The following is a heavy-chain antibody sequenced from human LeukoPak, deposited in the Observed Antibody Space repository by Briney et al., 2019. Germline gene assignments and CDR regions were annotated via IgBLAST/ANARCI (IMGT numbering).Heavy chain of an antibody. CDR1: GYSFTSNW. CDR2: IYPGDSDT. V-gene: IGHV5-51*01. Sequence: GESLQISCKGSGYSFTSNWIGWVRQMPGKGLEWMGIIYPGDSDTRYSPSFQGQVTISADKSISTAYLQWSSLKASDTAMYYCASVDTAMVTGFDYWGQGTLVTVSS. CDR3: ASVDTAMVTGFDY. J-gene: IGHJ4*02. D-gene: IGHD5-18*01.